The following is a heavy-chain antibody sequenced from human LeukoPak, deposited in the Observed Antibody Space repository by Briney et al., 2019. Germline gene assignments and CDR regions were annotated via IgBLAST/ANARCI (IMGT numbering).Heavy chain of an antibody. CDR2: ISYSGST. Sequence: PSETLSLPCTVSGGSISSYYGIWIRQPPGKGLEWIGYISYSGSTNYNPSLKMRVTISVDTSKNQFSLKVSSVTAADTAVYYCARYVWGSYPTFEDYWGQGTLVTVSS. V-gene: IGHV4-59*01. CDR3: ARYVWGSYPTFEDY. J-gene: IGHJ4*02. CDR1: GGSISSYY. D-gene: IGHD3-16*02.